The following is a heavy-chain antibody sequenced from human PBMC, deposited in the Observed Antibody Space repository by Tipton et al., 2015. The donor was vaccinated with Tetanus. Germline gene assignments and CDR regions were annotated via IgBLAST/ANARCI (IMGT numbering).Heavy chain of an antibody. CDR1: GGSVSSYY. J-gene: IGHJ4*02. CDR3: ATTLGLGSGEGIDY. D-gene: IGHD3-10*01. Sequence: TLSLTCTVSGGSVSSYYWSWIRQPPGKRLEWIGYISHSGSTSYNPSLKSRVTISVDTSKTQLSLKLRSVTAAVTAVYYCATTLGLGSGEGIDYWGQGTLVTVSS. CDR2: ISHSGST. V-gene: IGHV4-59*02.